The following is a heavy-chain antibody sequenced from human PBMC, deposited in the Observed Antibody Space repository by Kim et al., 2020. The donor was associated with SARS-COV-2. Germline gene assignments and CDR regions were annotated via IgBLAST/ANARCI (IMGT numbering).Heavy chain of an antibody. V-gene: IGHV3-7*01. CDR3: ARGGRGDS. D-gene: IGHD5-12*01. CDR2: IKQDGSVE. Sequence: GGSLRLSCAASGFTFSSYWMSWVRQAPGKGLEWVANIKQDGSVEYYVCSVKGRFTIPRDNAENSLFLQMNSLRAEDTAVYYCARGGRGDSWGQGALVTVS. CDR1: GFTFSSYW. J-gene: IGHJ4*02.